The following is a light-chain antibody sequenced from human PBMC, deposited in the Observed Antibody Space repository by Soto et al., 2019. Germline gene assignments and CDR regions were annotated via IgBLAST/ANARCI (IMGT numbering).Light chain of an antibody. CDR3: QQYNNWPLCT. CDR2: GAS. V-gene: IGKV3-15*01. CDR1: QSVSSN. J-gene: IGKJ2*02. Sequence: EIVMTQSLATLSVSPGERATLSCRASQSVSSNLAWYQQKPGQAPRLLIYGASNRATGIPARFGGSGSGTEFTLTNSSLQSEDFAVYYCQQYNNWPLCTFGQGTKLEI.